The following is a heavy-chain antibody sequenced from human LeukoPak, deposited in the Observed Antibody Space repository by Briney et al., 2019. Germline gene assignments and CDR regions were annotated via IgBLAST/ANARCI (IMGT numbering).Heavy chain of an antibody. CDR1: GGSISSYY. J-gene: IGHJ6*02. V-gene: IGHV4-59*08. D-gene: IGHD3-3*01. CDR2: IYYSGST. CDR3: ARHGGYYYYYGMDV. Sequence: SETLCLTCTVSGGSISSYYWSWIRQPPGKGLEWIGYIYYSGSTNYDPSLKSRVTISVDTSKNQFSLKLSSVTAADTAVYYCARHGGYYYYYGMDVWGQGTTVTVSS.